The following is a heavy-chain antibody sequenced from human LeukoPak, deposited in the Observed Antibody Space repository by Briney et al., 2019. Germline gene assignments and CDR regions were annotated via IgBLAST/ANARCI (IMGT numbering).Heavy chain of an antibody. D-gene: IGHD5-12*01. Sequence: SETLSLTCSVSGGSIRSSSYYWAWIRQPPGKGLEWIATGHYSGSTFYHPSLKSRLTLSIDTSKNLFSLQVTSVTAADTAMYYCVRGQGAFGGYEWANWFDPWGQGTLVTVSS. CDR2: GHYSGST. CDR3: VRGQGAFGGYEWANWFDP. J-gene: IGHJ5*02. CDR1: GGSIRSSSYY. V-gene: IGHV4-39*02.